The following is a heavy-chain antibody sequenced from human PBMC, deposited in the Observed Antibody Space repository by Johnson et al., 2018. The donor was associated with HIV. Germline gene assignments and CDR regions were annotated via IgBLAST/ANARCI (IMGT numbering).Heavy chain of an antibody. V-gene: IGHV3-7*01. Sequence: VQLVESGGGLVQPGGSLRLSCAASGFTFSNYWMSWVRQAPGKGLEWVANIKQDGSEKYYVDSVKGRFNISRDNAKNSLFLQMNSLRAEDTAVYYCARDRVLLWFGESPLDAFDIWGQGTMVTVSS. CDR2: IKQDGSEK. CDR1: GFTFSNYW. CDR3: ARDRVLLWFGESPLDAFDI. D-gene: IGHD3-10*01. J-gene: IGHJ3*02.